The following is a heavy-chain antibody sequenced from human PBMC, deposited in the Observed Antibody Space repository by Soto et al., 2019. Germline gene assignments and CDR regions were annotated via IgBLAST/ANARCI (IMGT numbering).Heavy chain of an antibody. CDR1: GYTFTGYY. Sequence: ASVKVSCKASGYTFTGYYMNWVRQAPGQGLEWMGWINHNSGGTNYAQKLQGWVTMTRDTSISTAYMELSRLRSDDTAVYYCARGAATVVERNYYYGMDVWGQGTTVTVSS. CDR2: INHNSGGT. CDR3: ARGAATVVERNYYYGMDV. D-gene: IGHD2-15*01. V-gene: IGHV1-2*04. J-gene: IGHJ6*02.